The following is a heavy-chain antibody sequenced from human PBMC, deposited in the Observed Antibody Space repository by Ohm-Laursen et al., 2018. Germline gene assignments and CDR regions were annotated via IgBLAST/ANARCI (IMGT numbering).Heavy chain of an antibody. Sequence: TLSLTCTVSGGSISSYYWSWIRQPPGKGLEWIGYIYYSGSTNYNPSLKSRVTISVDTSKNQFSLKLSFVTAADTAVYYCARAWGPGLDYWGQGTLVTVSS. V-gene: IGHV4-59*01. CDR3: ARAWGPGLDY. J-gene: IGHJ4*02. D-gene: IGHD3-16*01. CDR2: IYYSGST. CDR1: GGSISSYY.